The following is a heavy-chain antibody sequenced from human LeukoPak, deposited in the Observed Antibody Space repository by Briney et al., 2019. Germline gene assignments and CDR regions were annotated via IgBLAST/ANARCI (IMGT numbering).Heavy chain of an antibody. CDR3: AREPNIAAARAFDP. CDR1: GGSISSYY. CDR2: IYTSGST. D-gene: IGHD6-13*01. Sequence: PSETLSLTCTVSGGSISSYYWSWIRQPAGKGLEWIGRIYTSGSTNYNPSLKSRVTMSVDTSKNQFSLKLSSVAAADTAVYYCAREPNIAAARAFDPWGQGTLVTVSS. V-gene: IGHV4-4*07. J-gene: IGHJ5*02.